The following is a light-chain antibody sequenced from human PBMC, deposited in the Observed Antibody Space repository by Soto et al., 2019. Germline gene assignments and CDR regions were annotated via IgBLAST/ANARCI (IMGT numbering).Light chain of an antibody. CDR3: QQYNNWPFS. Sequence: EIVLTQSPATLSLSPGERASLSCRASQSVSTSYFAWYQQKPGQAPRLLIYGASSRATGIPDRFSGSGSGTDFTLTISGLQSEDSAVYFCQQYNNWPFSFGQGTRLEIK. CDR1: QSVSTSY. CDR2: GAS. J-gene: IGKJ5*01. V-gene: IGKV3-20*01.